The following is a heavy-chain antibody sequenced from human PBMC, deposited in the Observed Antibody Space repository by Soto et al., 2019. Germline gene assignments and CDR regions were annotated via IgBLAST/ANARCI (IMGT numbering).Heavy chain of an antibody. CDR3: AVSSSDYYYYGMDV. D-gene: IGHD6-13*01. V-gene: IGHV2-5*01. Sequence: QITLKESGPTLVKPTQTLTLTCTFSGFSLSTSGVGVGWIRQPPGKALEWLALIYWNDDKRYSPSLKSRLTITKNTSKSQVVITMSNMDPVDTATYYCAVSSSDYYYYGMDVWGQGTTVTVSS. J-gene: IGHJ6*02. CDR1: GFSLSTSGVG. CDR2: IYWNDDK.